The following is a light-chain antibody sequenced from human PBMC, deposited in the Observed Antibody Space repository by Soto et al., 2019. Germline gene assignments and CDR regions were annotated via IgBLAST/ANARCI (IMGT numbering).Light chain of an antibody. J-gene: IGKJ1*01. CDR2: ATS. Sequence: EIVLTQSPGTLSLSPGETATLSCRASQTVNSDYLAWFQQRPGQAPRLLIFATSRRATDIPDRFSGSGSGTDFTLAIRRLEPEDFAVYYGHQFGYSPRTFGKGTKVE. CDR3: HQFGYSPRT. CDR1: QTVNSDY. V-gene: IGKV3-20*01.